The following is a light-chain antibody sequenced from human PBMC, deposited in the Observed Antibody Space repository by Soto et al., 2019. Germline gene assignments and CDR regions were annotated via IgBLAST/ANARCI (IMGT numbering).Light chain of an antibody. CDR1: QSVSSN. CDR3: QQYSDWPLT. V-gene: IGKV3D-15*01. Sequence: EIVMTQSPATLSVSPGERATLSCRASQSVSSNLAWYQQKPGQAPRLLIFGASTRATGTPARFSGSGSETEFNLTISSLQSEDVAVYYCQQYSDWPLTFGGGTKVEIK. CDR2: GAS. J-gene: IGKJ4*01.